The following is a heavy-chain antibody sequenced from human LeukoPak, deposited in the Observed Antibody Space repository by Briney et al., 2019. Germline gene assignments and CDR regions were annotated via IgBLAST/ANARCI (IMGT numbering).Heavy chain of an antibody. Sequence: PGGSLRLSCAASGFSFGSYGMHWVRQAPGKGLEWVAFLRYGGSHQFYADSVRGRFTISRGNPKNTLYLQMNSLRGEDTAVYFCAKDSGTWFYLQDWGQGTLVTVSS. CDR2: LRYGGSHQ. CDR3: AKDSGTWFYLQD. D-gene: IGHD2/OR15-2a*01. V-gene: IGHV3-30*02. CDR1: GFSFGSYG. J-gene: IGHJ1*01.